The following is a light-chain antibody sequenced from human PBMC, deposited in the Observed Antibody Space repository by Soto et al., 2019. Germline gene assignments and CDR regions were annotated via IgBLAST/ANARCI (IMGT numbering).Light chain of an antibody. Sequence: QSALTQPPSASGTPGQRVTISCSGSSSNIGRNTVNWYQQLPGTAPKLLIYNNNQRPSGVPDRFSASKSATSASLAISGLQSEDEADYYCTAWDDSLDGYLFGTGTKLTVL. CDR2: NNN. J-gene: IGLJ1*01. V-gene: IGLV1-44*01. CDR3: TAWDDSLDGYL. CDR1: SSNIGRNT.